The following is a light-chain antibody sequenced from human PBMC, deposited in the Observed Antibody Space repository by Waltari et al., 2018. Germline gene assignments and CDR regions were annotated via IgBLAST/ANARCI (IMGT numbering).Light chain of an antibody. CDR3: QKYGTLPAT. CDR2: EAS. Sequence: EIVSTQSPGTLSLSPGERATLSCRASQSVSRYLAWYQQKPGQAPRPRIYEASRMATGIPDRFSGSGSGTDFTLTISRLEPEDFAVYYCQKYGTLPATFGQGTKVEIK. V-gene: IGKV3-20*01. CDR1: QSVSRY. J-gene: IGKJ1*01.